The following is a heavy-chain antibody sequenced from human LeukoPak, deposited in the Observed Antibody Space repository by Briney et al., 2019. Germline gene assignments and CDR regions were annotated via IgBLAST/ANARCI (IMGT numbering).Heavy chain of an antibody. D-gene: IGHD1-26*01. CDR3: TTGGSHGH. J-gene: IGHJ4*01. CDR1: GFTSSDYW. CDR2: TNENGGAQ. Sequence: GGSLRLSCAASGFTSSDYWMAWVPQAPGKGLEWVGNTNENGGAQFYVDSVKGRFTVTRDNAKNSVYLQMESLGVDDSGVYYCTTGGSHGHWGHGVLVTVSS. V-gene: IGHV3-7*01.